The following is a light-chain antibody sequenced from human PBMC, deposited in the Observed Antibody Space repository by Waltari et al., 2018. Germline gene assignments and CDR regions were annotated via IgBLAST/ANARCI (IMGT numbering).Light chain of an antibody. CDR3: SSYTTSNTLV. Sequence: QSALTQPASLAGSLGQSITISCTRPSGDLGAYHSVSWYQHHPGKAPKLMIYDVTKRPSGLSNRFSGSKSGNTASLTISGLQAEDEADYYCSSYTTSNTLVFGGGTKVTVL. V-gene: IGLV2-14*03. CDR2: DVT. CDR1: SGDLGAYHS. J-gene: IGLJ2*01.